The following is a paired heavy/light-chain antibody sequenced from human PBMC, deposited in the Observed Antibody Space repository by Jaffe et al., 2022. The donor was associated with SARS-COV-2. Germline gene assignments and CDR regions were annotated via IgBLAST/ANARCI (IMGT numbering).Heavy chain of an antibody. CDR3: VPYISSFDY. CDR2: ITTDGGST. J-gene: IGHJ4*02. D-gene: IGHD2-21*01. CDR1: GFAFSSFA. Sequence: EVQLVESGGGLVQPGGSLRLSCSASGFAFSSFAMHWVRQAPGKRLECVSAITTDGGSTYYADSVRGRFTISRDNSKNTVYLQMSSLRPEDTAVYFCVPYISSFDYWGQGVLVTVSS. V-gene: IGHV3-64D*09.
Light chain of an antibody. J-gene: IGLJ3*02. V-gene: IGLV7-46*01. CDR3: LLLYSGVGV. CDR1: TGAVTSGHY. CDR2: DTS. Sequence: QAVVTQEPSLTVSPGGTVTLTCGSSTGAVTSGHYPYWFQQKPGQVPRTLIYDTSDKHSWIPARFSGSLLGGKAALTLSGAQPEDEAEYYCLLLYSGVGVFGGGTKLTVL.